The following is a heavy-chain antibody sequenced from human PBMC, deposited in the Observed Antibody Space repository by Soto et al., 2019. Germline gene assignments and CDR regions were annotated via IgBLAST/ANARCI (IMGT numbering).Heavy chain of an antibody. CDR2: IYYSGST. D-gene: IGHD4-17*01. J-gene: IGHJ3*02. CDR1: GGSISSYY. V-gene: IGHV4-59*01. CDR3: ATWYGDSAFDI. Sequence: ASETLSLTCTVSGGSISSYYWSWIRQPPGKGLEWIGYIYYSGSTNYNPSLKSRVTISVDTSKNQFSLKLSSVTAADTAVYYCATWYGDSAFDIWGQGTMVTVSS.